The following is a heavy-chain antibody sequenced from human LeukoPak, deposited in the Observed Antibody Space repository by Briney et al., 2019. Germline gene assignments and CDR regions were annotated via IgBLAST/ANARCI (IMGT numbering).Heavy chain of an antibody. V-gene: IGHV3-21*01. CDR3: ARGMYYYGSGSSFDN. Sequence: PGGSLILSCAASGFTFSSYNMNWVRQAPGKGLEWVSSISSSSSYIYYADSVKGRFTISRDNAKNSLYLQMNSLRAEDTAVYYCARGMYYYGSGSSFDNWDQGTLVTVSS. CDR2: ISSSSSYI. J-gene: IGHJ4*02. CDR1: GFTFSSYN. D-gene: IGHD3-10*01.